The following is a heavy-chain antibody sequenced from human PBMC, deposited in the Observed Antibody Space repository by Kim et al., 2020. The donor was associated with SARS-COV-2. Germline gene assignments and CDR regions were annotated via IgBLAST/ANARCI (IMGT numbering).Heavy chain of an antibody. J-gene: IGHJ6*02. V-gene: IGHV3-30*07. CDR3: AREGPRGRILTGYFYYYGMDV. D-gene: IGHD3-9*01. Sequence: FTISRDNSKNTLYLQMNSLRAEDTAVYYCAREGPRGRILTGYFYYYGMDVWGQGTTVTVSS.